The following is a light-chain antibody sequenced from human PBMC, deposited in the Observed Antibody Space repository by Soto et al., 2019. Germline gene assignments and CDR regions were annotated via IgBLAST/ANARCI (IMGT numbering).Light chain of an antibody. CDR3: QQYGSSPLIT. Sequence: EVVLTQSPGTLSLSPGDRASLSCRASQSLSRYFLAWYQHKPGQAPRLLISGASRRATGIPDRFSGAGSGTDFTLTISRLESEDFAVYHCQQYGSSPLITFGQGTRLEIK. V-gene: IGKV3-20*01. CDR2: GAS. J-gene: IGKJ5*01. CDR1: QSLSRYF.